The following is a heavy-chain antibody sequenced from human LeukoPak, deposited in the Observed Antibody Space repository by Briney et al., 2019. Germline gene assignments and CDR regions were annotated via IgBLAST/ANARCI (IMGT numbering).Heavy chain of an antibody. Sequence: SETLSLTCTVSGGSMRSHYWNWIRQSAGKELEWIGRIYSGGTTYFNPSLENRVTMSVDMSRNQFSLNLGSVTAADTAVYFCARDGFYDSNGHSTSLILWYFDLWGRGTLVTVSS. CDR3: ARDGFYDSNGHSTSLILWYFDL. CDR2: IYSGGTT. J-gene: IGHJ2*01. D-gene: IGHD3-22*01. V-gene: IGHV4-4*07. CDR1: GGSMRSHY.